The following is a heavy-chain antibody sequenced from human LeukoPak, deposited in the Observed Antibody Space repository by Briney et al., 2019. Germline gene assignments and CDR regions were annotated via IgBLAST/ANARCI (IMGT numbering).Heavy chain of an antibody. Sequence: GGSLRLSCAASGFTFSRYWMTWVRQAPGKGLEWVANIKEDGSENSYVESVKGRFTISRDNAKNSLYLELNSLRAEDTAVYFCARQRYSDYWGQGTLVTVSS. CDR1: GFTFSRYW. D-gene: IGHD1-1*01. J-gene: IGHJ4*02. V-gene: IGHV3-7*01. CDR3: ARQRYSDY. CDR2: IKEDGSEN.